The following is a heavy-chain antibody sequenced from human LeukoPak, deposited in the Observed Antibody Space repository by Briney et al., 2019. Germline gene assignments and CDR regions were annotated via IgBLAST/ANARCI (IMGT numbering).Heavy chain of an antibody. CDR1: GFPFSSYA. D-gene: IGHD3-22*01. J-gene: IGHJ4*02. CDR3: ARDDTITMIVVVQGGFDS. CDR2: ISYDGSNK. Sequence: GGPLRLSCAASGFPFSSYAMHWVRQAPGKGLEWVAVISYDGSNKYYADSVKGRFTIHRDNSKNTLYLQMNSLRAEDTAVYYCARDDTITMIVVVQGGFDSWGQGTLVTVSS. V-gene: IGHV3-30-3*01.